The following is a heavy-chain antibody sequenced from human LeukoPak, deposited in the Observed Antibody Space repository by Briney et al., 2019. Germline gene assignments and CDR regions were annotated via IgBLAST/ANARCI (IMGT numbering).Heavy chain of an antibody. J-gene: IGHJ4*02. D-gene: IGHD4-11*01. CDR2: ISAYNGNT. CDR1: GGTFSSYA. V-gene: IGHV1-18*01. CDR3: ARVYSNHPDY. Sequence: ASVKVSCKASGGTFSSYAISWVRQAPGQGLEWMGWISAYNGNTNYVQKLQGRVTMTTDTSTSTAYMELRSLRSDDTAVYYCARVYSNHPDYWGQGTLVTVSS.